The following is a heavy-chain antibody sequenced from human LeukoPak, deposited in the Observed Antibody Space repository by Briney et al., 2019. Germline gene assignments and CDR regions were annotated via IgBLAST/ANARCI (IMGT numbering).Heavy chain of an antibody. CDR2: ISSSSSYI. Sequence: PGGSLRLSCAASGFTFSSYSMNWVRQAPGKGLEWVSSISSSSSYIYYADSVKGRFTISRDNAKNSLYLQMNSLRAEDTAVYYCANTAMVTVPEYYFDYWGQGTLVTVSS. CDR1: GFTFSSYS. J-gene: IGHJ4*02. V-gene: IGHV3-21*04. D-gene: IGHD5-18*01. CDR3: ANTAMVTVPEYYFDY.